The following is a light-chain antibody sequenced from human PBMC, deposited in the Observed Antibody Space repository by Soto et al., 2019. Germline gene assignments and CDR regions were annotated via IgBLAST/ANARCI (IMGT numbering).Light chain of an antibody. J-gene: IGKJ5*01. CDR3: QQYGSSLPIT. CDR2: GAS. Sequence: EIVLTQSPGTLSLSPGERASLSCRASQSVSSSYLAWYQQKPGQAPRLLIYGASSRATGIPDRFSGSRSGTDFTLTISRLEPEDFAVYYCQQYGSSLPITFGQGTRLEIK. CDR1: QSVSSSY. V-gene: IGKV3-20*01.